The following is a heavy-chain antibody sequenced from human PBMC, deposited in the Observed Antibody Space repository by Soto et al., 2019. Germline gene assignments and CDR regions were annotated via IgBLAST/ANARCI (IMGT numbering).Heavy chain of an antibody. CDR3: ARHGNEDIVVVPAAINWFDP. V-gene: IGHV4-39*01. J-gene: IGHJ5*02. D-gene: IGHD2-2*01. CDR1: GGSISSSSYY. CDR2: IYYSGST. Sequence: QLQLQESGPGLVKPSETLSLTCTVSGGSISSSSYYWGWIRQPPGKGLEWIGSIYYSGSTYYNPSLKSRVTISVDTSKNQFSLKLSSVTAADTAVYYCARHGNEDIVVVPAAINWFDPWGQGTLVTVSP.